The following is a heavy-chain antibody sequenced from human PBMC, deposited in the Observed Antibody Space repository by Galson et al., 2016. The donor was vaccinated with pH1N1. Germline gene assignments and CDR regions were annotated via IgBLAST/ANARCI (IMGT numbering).Heavy chain of an antibody. D-gene: IGHD1-1*01. CDR3: VRDLARQHDY. J-gene: IGHJ4*02. Sequence: VSCKASGYTFTTYYIHWVRQAPGQGLEWLGVIDPSVGTTNYAQKFQGRLTMTSDTSTSTVSMGLSSLKSDDTAVYSCVRDLARQHDYWGQGTLVTVSS. CDR1: GYTFTTYY. CDR2: IDPSVGTT. V-gene: IGHV1-46*01.